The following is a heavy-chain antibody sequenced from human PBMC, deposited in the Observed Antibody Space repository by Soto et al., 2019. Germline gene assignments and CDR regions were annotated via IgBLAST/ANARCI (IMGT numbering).Heavy chain of an antibody. J-gene: IGHJ6*03. D-gene: IGHD6-19*01. V-gene: IGHV1-8*01. Sequence: ASVKVSCKASGYTFTSYDINWVRQAPGQGLEWMGWMNPNSGNTGYAQKFQGRVTMTRNTSISTAYMELSSLRSEDTAVYYCARGTDSSDWYVYYYYYKDVWGKGTTVTVSS. CDR2: MNPNSGNT. CDR3: ARGTDSSDWYVYYYYYKDV. CDR1: GYTFTSYD.